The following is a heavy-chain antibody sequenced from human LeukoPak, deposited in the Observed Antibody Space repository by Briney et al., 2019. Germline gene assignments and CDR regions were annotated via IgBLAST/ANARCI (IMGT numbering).Heavy chain of an antibody. CDR1: GGSISSSSYY. J-gene: IGHJ5*02. CDR2: IYDSGST. Sequence: SETLSLTCTVSGGSISSSSYYWGWIRQPPGKGLEWIGSIYDSGSTYYSPSLKSRVTISVDTSKNQFSLKLSSVTAADTAVYYCARHVLKGYCSSTSCAGGWFDPWGQGTLVTVSS. V-gene: IGHV4-39*01. CDR3: ARHVLKGYCSSTSCAGGWFDP. D-gene: IGHD2-2*01.